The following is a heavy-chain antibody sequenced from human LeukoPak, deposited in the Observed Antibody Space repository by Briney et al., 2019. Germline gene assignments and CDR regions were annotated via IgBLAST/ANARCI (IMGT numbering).Heavy chain of an antibody. V-gene: IGHV3-30*18. CDR3: AKDREGTTFDN. J-gene: IGHJ4*02. CDR1: GFTFSNYD. D-gene: IGHD1-7*01. CDR2: ISYDGSNK. Sequence: PGGSLRLSCAASGFTFSNYDMHWVRQAPGKGLEWVAVISYDGSNKYYADSVKGRFTISRDNSKNTLYLQMNSLRAEDTAVYYCAKDREGTTFDNWGQGTLVTVSS.